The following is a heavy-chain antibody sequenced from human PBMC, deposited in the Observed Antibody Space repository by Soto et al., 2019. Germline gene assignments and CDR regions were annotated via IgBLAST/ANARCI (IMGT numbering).Heavy chain of an antibody. V-gene: IGHV1-18*01. D-gene: IGHD6-13*01. Sequence: QVQLVESGAEVKKPGASVKVSCKASGYTFTNYGISWVRQAPGQGLEWMGWISAYNGNTNYAQKLQGRVTMTTDTSTSPAYMEQRGLRSVDTAVYYCARYWAAACPFDYWGQVTLVTDSS. J-gene: IGHJ4*02. CDR2: ISAYNGNT. CDR1: GYTFTNYG. CDR3: ARYWAAACPFDY.